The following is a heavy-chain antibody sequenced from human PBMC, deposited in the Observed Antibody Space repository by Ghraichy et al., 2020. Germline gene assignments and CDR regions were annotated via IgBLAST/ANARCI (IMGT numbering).Heavy chain of an antibody. CDR3: ASSHPAAGQPHPIRGMDV. CDR2: IIPILGIA. J-gene: IGHJ6*02. CDR1: GGTFSSYA. Sequence: SVKVSCKASGGTFSSYAISWVRQAPGQGLEWMGRIIPILGIANYAQKFQDRVTITADKSTSTAYMELSSLRSEDTAVYYCASSHPAAGQPHPIRGMDVWGQGTTVTVSS. V-gene: IGHV1-69*04. D-gene: IGHD6-13*01.